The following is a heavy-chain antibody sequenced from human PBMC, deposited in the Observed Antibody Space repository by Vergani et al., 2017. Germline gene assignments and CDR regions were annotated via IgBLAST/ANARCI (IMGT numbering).Heavy chain of an antibody. J-gene: IGHJ3*02. Sequence: QVQLVESGGGVVQPGRSLRLSCAASGFTFSSYAMHWVRQAPGKGLEWVAVISYDGSNKYYADSVKGRFTISRDNSKNTLYLQMNSLRAEDTAVYYCARDPKTMIVVVMYAFDIWGQGTMVTVSS. V-gene: IGHV3-30-3*01. CDR3: ARDPKTMIVVVMYAFDI. D-gene: IGHD3-22*01. CDR1: GFTFSSYA. CDR2: ISYDGSNK.